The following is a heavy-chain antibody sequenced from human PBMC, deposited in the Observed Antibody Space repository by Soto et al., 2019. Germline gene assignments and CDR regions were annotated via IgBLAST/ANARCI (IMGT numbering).Heavy chain of an antibody. Sequence: QVQLQQWGAGLLKPSETLSLTCAVYGGSFSGYYWSWIRQPPGKGLEWIGEINHSGSTNYNPSLKSRVTISVDTSKNQCSLKLSSVTAADTAVYYCASSPVGIVVVPAATWFDPWGQGTLVTVSS. CDR1: GGSFSGYY. V-gene: IGHV4-34*01. CDR2: INHSGST. J-gene: IGHJ5*02. CDR3: ASSPVGIVVVPAATWFDP. D-gene: IGHD2-2*03.